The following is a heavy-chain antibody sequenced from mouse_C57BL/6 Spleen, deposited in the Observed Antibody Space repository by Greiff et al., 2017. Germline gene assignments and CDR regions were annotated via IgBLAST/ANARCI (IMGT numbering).Heavy chain of an antibody. CDR2: IWRGGST. CDR1: GFSLTSYG. CDR3: AKSPWDGAY. D-gene: IGHD4-1*01. J-gene: IGHJ3*01. Sequence: VQLQQSGPGLVQPSQSLSITCTVSGFSLTSYGVHWVRQSPGKGLEWLGVIWRGGSTDYNAAFMSRLSITMDNSKSQVFFKLNSLQSDDTAIYCCAKSPWDGAYWGQGTLVTVSA. V-gene: IGHV2-5*01.